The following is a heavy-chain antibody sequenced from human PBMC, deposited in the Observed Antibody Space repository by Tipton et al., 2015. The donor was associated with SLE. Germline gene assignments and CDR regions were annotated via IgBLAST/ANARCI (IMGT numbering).Heavy chain of an antibody. D-gene: IGHD6-19*01. CDR1: GGSLNSYY. V-gene: IGHV4-59*01. Sequence: TLSLTCTVSGGSLNSYYWNWIRLPPGKGLEWIGYIFYAGSTNYNPSLRSRVTISVDTSKNQFSPKLSSVTAADTAVYYCTRDRGGTGWPEYYFDYWGQGALVTVSS. CDR2: IFYAGST. CDR3: TRDRGGTGWPEYYFDY. J-gene: IGHJ4*02.